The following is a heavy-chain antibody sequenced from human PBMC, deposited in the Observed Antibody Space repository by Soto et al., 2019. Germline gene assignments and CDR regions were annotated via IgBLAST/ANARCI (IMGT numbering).Heavy chain of an antibody. D-gene: IGHD1-20*01. Sequence: GGSMRLSCEASGFTLRNYAMTWIRQAPGKGLEWVSLISANDVGTYYAESVKTRFTISTDQSRNTVYLQMDSLRADDTAIYYCAKAKNDYNWDNRPPFDYWGQGTLVTVSS. CDR1: GFTLRNYA. J-gene: IGHJ4*02. CDR3: AKAKNDYNWDNRPPFDY. V-gene: IGHV3-23*01. CDR2: ISANDVGT.